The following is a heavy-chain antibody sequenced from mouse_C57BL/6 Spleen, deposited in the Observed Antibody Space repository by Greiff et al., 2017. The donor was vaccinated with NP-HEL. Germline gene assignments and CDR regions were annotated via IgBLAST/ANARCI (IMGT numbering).Heavy chain of an antibody. D-gene: IGHD1-2*01. V-gene: IGHV1-82*01. J-gene: IGHJ2*01. CDR2: IYPGDGDT. CDR1: GYAFSSSW. CDR3: ARDYYGLTYYFDY. Sequence: VQLQQSGPELVKPGASVKISCKASGYAFSSSWMNWVKQRPGKGLEWIGRIYPGDGDTNYNGKFKGKATLTADKSSSTAYMQLSSLTSEDSAVYFCARDYYGLTYYFDYWGQGTTLTVSS.